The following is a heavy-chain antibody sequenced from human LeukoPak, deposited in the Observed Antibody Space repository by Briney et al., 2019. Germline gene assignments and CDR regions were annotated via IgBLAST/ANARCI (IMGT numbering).Heavy chain of an antibody. D-gene: IGHD6-13*01. Sequence: SETLSLTCTVSGGSISSGDYYWSWIRQPPGKGLEWIGYIYYSGSTYYNPSLKSRVTISVDTSKNQFSLKLSSVTAADTAVYYCAREQQLTNGAFDIWGQGTMVTVSS. J-gene: IGHJ3*02. V-gene: IGHV4-30-4*01. CDR2: IYYSGST. CDR1: GGSISSGDYY. CDR3: AREQQLTNGAFDI.